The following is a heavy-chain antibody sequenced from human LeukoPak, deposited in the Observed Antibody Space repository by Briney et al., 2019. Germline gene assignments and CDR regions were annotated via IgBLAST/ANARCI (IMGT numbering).Heavy chain of an antibody. D-gene: IGHD1-26*01. CDR1: GFTFSYYS. CDR2: ISNRSTYI. Sequence: GGSLRLSCAASGFTFSYYSMSWVRQAPGKGLEWVSSISNRSTYIYYADSLKGRFTISRDNAKNSLYLQMNSLRAEDTAVYYCARPLVGFRALRYGMDVWGQGTTVTVSS. J-gene: IGHJ6*02. CDR3: ARPLVGFRALRYGMDV. V-gene: IGHV3-21*01.